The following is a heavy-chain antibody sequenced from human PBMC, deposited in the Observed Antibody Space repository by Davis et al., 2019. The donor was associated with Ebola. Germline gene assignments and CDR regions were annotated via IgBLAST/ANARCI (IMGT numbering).Heavy chain of an antibody. D-gene: IGHD3-16*01. CDR3: AREAVWRFDP. J-gene: IGHJ5*02. Sequence: GESLKISCAASGFSFSSHWMSWVRQAPGKGLEWVANIRQDGSEKHYVDSVKGRFTISRDNAKNSLYLQMNSLRAEDTAVYYCAREAVWRFDPWGQGTRVTVSS. V-gene: IGHV3-7*03. CDR1: GFSFSSHW. CDR2: IRQDGSEK.